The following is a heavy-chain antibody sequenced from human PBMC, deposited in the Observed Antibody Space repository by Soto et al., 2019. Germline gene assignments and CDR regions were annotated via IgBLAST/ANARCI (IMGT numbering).Heavy chain of an antibody. J-gene: IGHJ4*02. CDR1: GFTFSSYS. CDR3: ARAGRDGYCGGDCYPDDFDY. V-gene: IGHV3-48*01. CDR2: ISSSSSTI. D-gene: IGHD2-21*01. Sequence: GGSLRLSCAASGFTFSSYSMNWVRQAPGKGLEWVSYISSSSSTIYYADSVKGRFTISRDNAKNSLYLQMNSLRAEDTAVYYCARAGRDGYCGGDCYPDDFDYWGQGTLVTVSS.